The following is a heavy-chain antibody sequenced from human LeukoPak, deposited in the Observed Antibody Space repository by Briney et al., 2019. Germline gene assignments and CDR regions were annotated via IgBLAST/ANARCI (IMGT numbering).Heavy chain of an antibody. J-gene: IGHJ3*02. V-gene: IGHV3-48*03. CDR3: ARGGGSGYYYNVFDI. CDR2: ISISESSI. Sequence: PGGSLRLSCAVSGFTCNDHEMNWVRQAPGKGLEWVSYISISESSIYYADSVKGRFTISRDSAKNSLYLQMSSLRAEDTAVYYCARGGGSGYYYNVFDIWGQGTMVTVAS. D-gene: IGHD3-22*01. CDR1: GFTCNDHE.